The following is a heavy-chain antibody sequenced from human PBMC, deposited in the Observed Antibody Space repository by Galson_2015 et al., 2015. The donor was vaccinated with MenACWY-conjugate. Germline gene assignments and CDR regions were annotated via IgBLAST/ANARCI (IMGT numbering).Heavy chain of an antibody. V-gene: IGHV3-11*06. CDR3: ARDRATRYYYYYMDV. CDR1: GFTFSDYY. CDR2: ISSSSSYT. Sequence: SLRLSCAASGFTFSDYYMSWIRQAPGKGLEWVSYISSSSSYTNYADSVKGRFTISRDNAKNSLYLQMNSLRAEDTAVYYCARDRATRYYYYYMDVWGKGTTVTVSS. J-gene: IGHJ6*03.